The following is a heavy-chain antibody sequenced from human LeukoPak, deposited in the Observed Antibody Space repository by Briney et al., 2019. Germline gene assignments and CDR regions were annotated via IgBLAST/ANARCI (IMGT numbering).Heavy chain of an antibody. CDR3: ARGREVATVTTSLGDY. D-gene: IGHD4-17*01. CDR2: INPNSGGT. J-gene: IGHJ4*02. Sequence: ASVKVSCKASGYTFTGHYMHWVRQAPGQGLEWMGWINPNSGGTNYAQNFQGRVTMTRDTSISTAYMELSRLSSDDTALYYCARGREVATVTTSLGDYWGQGTLVTVSS. CDR1: GYTFTGHY. V-gene: IGHV1-2*02.